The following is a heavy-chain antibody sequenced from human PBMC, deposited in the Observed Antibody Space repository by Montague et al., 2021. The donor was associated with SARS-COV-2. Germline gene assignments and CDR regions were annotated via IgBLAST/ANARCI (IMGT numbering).Heavy chain of an antibody. J-gene: IGHJ4*02. CDR2: ISHSGSA. Sequence: SETLSLTCAVSGGSFSDYKWTWIRQSPGKGMEWLGQISHSGSANYNPSLKSRVTISVATAKNQFSLKLTSVTVADTAVYYCTRGAPGYWGQGTLVTVSS. CDR1: GGSFSDYK. CDR3: TRGAPGY. V-gene: IGHV4-34*01.